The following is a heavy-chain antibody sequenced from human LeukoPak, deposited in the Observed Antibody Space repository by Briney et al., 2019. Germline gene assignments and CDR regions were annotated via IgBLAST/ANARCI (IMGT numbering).Heavy chain of an antibody. CDR2: VSSNGGTT. V-gene: IGHV3-64D*06. CDR1: GFTFGAYA. D-gene: IGHD1-14*01. J-gene: IGHJ4*02. CDR3: VKVDPEYYFDY. Sequence: GGSLRLSCSASGFTFGAYAMHWVRQAPGKGLEYVSAVSSNGGTTYYTDSVKGRFTISRDNSKNTLYLQMSSLRAEDTAVYYCVKVDPEYYFDYWGQGTLVTVSS.